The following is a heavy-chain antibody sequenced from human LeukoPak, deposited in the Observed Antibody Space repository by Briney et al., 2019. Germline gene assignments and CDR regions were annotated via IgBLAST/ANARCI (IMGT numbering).Heavy chain of an antibody. J-gene: IGHJ4*02. Sequence: GGSLRLSCAASGFTFSSYSMNWVRQGPGRGMERVSYISSSSSTIYYADSVKGRLTISRDNAKNSLYLQMNSLRAEDTAVYYCARAWFEYSSSSRADYWGQGTLVTVSS. CDR1: GFTFSSYS. CDR2: ISSSSSTI. V-gene: IGHV3-48*01. D-gene: IGHD6-6*01. CDR3: ARAWFEYSSSSRADY.